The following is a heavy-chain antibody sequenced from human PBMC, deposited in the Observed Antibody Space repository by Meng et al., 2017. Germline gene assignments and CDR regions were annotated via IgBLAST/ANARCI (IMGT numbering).Heavy chain of an antibody. D-gene: IGHD1-1*01. CDR1: GFTFSGYG. CDR3: ARGDWNDAWYFDL. CDR2: IWYDGSNK. V-gene: IGHV3-33*01. J-gene: IGHJ2*01. Sequence: QGRRGGSGGGVVRRGGALGLSGVASGFTFSGYGMDWVRQAPGRGLEGVAVIWYDGSNKYYADSVKGRFTISRDNSKNTLYLRMNSLRAEDTAVYYCARGDWNDAWYFDLWGRGTLVTVSS.